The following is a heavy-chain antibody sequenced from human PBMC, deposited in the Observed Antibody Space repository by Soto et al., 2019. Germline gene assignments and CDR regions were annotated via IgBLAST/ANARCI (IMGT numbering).Heavy chain of an antibody. J-gene: IGHJ6*03. CDR1: GYTFTSYA. CDR3: ARGRSYCSSTSCQNYYYYYYMDV. CDR2: INTNTGNP. V-gene: IGHV7-4-1*01. D-gene: IGHD2-2*01. Sequence: QVQLVQSGSELKKPGASVKVSCKASGYTFTSYAMNWVRQAPGQGLEWMGWINTNTGNPTYAQGFTGRFVFSLDTSVSTAYLQICSLKAEDTAVYYCARGRSYCSSTSCQNYYYYYYMDVWGKGTTVTVSS.